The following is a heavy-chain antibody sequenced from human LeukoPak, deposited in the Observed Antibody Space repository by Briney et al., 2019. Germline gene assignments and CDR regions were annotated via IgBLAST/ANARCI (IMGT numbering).Heavy chain of an antibody. J-gene: IGHJ6*03. CDR1: GFTFSSYS. V-gene: IGHV3-48*04. CDR3: ARASSSGGYYYYYMDV. Sequence: GGSLRLSCAASGFTFSSYSMNWVRQAPGKGLEWVSYISSSTSTIYYADSVKGRFTISRDNAKNSLYLQMNSLRAEGTAVYYCARASSSGGYYYYYMDVWGKGTTVTVSS. CDR2: ISSSTSTI.